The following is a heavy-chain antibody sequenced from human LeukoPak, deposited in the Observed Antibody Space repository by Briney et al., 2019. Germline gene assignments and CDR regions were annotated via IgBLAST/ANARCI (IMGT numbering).Heavy chain of an antibody. Sequence: SGPTLVKPTQTLTLTCTFSGFSLSTSGVGVGWIRQPPGKALEWLAPIYWDDDKRYSPSLKSRLTTTKDTSKNQVVLTMTNMDPVDTATYYCAHSFPGAYGSGRSPTASPLDYWGQGTLVTVSS. D-gene: IGHD3-10*01. CDR3: AHSFPGAYGSGRSPTASPLDY. V-gene: IGHV2-5*02. CDR2: IYWDDDK. J-gene: IGHJ4*02. CDR1: GFSLSTSGVG.